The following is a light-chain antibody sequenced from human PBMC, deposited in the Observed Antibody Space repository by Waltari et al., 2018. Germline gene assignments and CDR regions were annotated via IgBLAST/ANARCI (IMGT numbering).Light chain of an antibody. CDR3: NSRDSSGLVV. J-gene: IGLJ2*01. CDR2: GKN. CDR1: RIRRYY. V-gene: IGLV3-19*01. Sequence: SSELTQDPAVSVALGQTVRITCQGDRIRRYYGRWYQQKPGQAPVLVLYGKNNRPSGIPNRFSGSSSGDTASLTITGAQAEDEAAYYCNSRDSSGLVVFGGGTKLTVL.